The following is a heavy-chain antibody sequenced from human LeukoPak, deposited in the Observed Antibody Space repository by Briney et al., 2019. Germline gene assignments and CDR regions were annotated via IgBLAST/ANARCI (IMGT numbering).Heavy chain of an antibody. J-gene: IGHJ3*02. Sequence: ASVKVSCKASGGTFSGYVIIWVRQAPGQGLEWMGGIIPMSDTANYPQKFRGRLTITADIPTSTVYMELSSLRSEDTAVYYCAREDDTGRYMGDDAFDIWGQGTMVTVSS. CDR1: GGTFSGYV. D-gene: IGHD1-26*01. CDR3: AREDDTGRYMGDDAFDI. V-gene: IGHV1-69*06. CDR2: IIPMSDTA.